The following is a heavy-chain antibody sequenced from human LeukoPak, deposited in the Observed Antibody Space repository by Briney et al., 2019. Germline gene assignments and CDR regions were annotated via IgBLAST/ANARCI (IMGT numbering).Heavy chain of an antibody. CDR3: AITDPEYCSSTSCPYYFDY. D-gene: IGHD2-2*01. V-gene: IGHV1-46*01. CDR2: ST. Sequence: STSYAQKFQGRVTMTRDTSTSTVYMELSSLRSEDTAVYYCAITDPEYCSSTSCPYYFDYWGQGTLVTVSS. J-gene: IGHJ4*02.